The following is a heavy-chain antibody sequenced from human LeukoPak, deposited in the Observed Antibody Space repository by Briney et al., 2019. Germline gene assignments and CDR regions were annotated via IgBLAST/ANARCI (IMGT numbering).Heavy chain of an antibody. CDR1: GYTFTSYG. D-gene: IGHD6-13*01. J-gene: IGHJ4*02. CDR2: INAGNGNT. CDR3: VRKMGIAAAGSNYFDY. Sequence: ASVKVSCKASGYTFTSYGISWVRQAPGQGLEWMGWINAGNGNTKYSQKFQGRVTITRDTSASTAYMELSSLRSEDTAVYYCVRKMGIAAAGSNYFDYWGQGTLVTVSS. V-gene: IGHV1-3*01.